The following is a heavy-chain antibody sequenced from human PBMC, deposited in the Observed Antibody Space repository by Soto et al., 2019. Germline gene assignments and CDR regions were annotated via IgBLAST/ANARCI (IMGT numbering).Heavy chain of an antibody. Sequence: QVQLQESGPGLVTPSGTLSLTCTVSGVSISSSNWWTWVRQAPGKGLEWIGEMYPSGGTTYNPALQDRVAIAVDNSKSHHSLTLTSVTAADTAVYYCARCLHCSNGGRFDPWGRGALVTVSS. CDR2: MYPSGGT. CDR3: ARCLHCSNGGRFDP. V-gene: IGHV4-4*02. CDR1: GVSISSSNW. J-gene: IGHJ5*02. D-gene: IGHD2-8*01.